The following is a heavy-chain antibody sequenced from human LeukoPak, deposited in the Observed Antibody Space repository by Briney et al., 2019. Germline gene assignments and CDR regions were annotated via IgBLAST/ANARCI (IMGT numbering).Heavy chain of an antibody. D-gene: IGHD3-16*02. V-gene: IGHV3-21*01. J-gene: IGHJ4*02. Sequence: GGSLRLSCAASGFTFSSYSMNWVRQAPGKGLGWVSSVSSSSSYIYYADSVKGRFTISRDNAKNSLYLQMNSLRAEDTAVYYCARASLYDYVWGSYRYSYYFDYWGQGTLVTVSS. CDR1: GFTFSSYS. CDR2: VSSSSSYI. CDR3: ARASLYDYVWGSYRYSYYFDY.